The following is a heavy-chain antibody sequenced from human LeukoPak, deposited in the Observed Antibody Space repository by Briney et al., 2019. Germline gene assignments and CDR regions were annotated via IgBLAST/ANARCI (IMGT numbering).Heavy chain of an antibody. D-gene: IGHD3-3*01. V-gene: IGHV3-30*04. CDR3: ARDTGPDYDFWSGYTFDI. CDR1: GFTFSSYA. CDR2: ISYDGSNK. Sequence: GGSLRLSCAASGFTFSSYAMHWVRQAPGKGLEWVAVISYDGSNKYYADSVKGRFTISRDNSKNTLYLQMNSLRAEDTAVYCCARDTGPDYDFWSGYTFDIWGQGTMVTVSS. J-gene: IGHJ3*02.